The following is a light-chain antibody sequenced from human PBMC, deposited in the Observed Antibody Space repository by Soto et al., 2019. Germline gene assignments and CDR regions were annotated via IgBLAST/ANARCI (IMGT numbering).Light chain of an antibody. J-gene: IGKJ1*01. CDR1: QSISNY. V-gene: IGKV1-39*01. CDR3: QQSYDTPRT. Sequence: DIQMTQSPSSLSASVGDRITITCRASQSISNYLNWYQHKPGKAPKLLIYAASSLQSGGPSRFSGSGSGTDFTLTISSLQPEDFATYYCQQSYDTPRTFGQGTKVEIK. CDR2: AAS.